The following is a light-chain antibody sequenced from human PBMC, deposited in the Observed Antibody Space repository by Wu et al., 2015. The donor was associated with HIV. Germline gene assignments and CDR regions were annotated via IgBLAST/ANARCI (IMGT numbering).Light chain of an antibody. CDR1: QSVYNY. CDR3: HQRSHWRPRT. Sequence: EIVLTQSPDTLSLSPGARATLSCRASQSVYNYLAWYQQKPGQALRLLIYDTSIRATGIPARFSGGGSGTNFTLTIDSLEPEDFAVYFCHQRSHWRPRTSGQGTKVEMK. CDR2: DTS. V-gene: IGKV3-11*01. J-gene: IGKJ1*01.